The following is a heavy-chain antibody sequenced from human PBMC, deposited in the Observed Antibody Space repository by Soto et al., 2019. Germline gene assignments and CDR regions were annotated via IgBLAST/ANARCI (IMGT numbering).Heavy chain of an antibody. V-gene: IGHV3-30*18. D-gene: IGHD3-16*02. J-gene: IGHJ6*02. CDR1: GFTFSSYG. CDR2: ISYDGSNK. Sequence: GGSLRLSCAASGFTFSSYGMHWVRQAPGKGLEWVAVISYDGSNKYYADSVKGRFTISRDNSKNTLYLQMNSLRAEDTAVYYCAKSMIMITFGGVIVYNYYYGMDVWGQGTTVTVSS. CDR3: AKSMIMITFGGVIVYNYYYGMDV.